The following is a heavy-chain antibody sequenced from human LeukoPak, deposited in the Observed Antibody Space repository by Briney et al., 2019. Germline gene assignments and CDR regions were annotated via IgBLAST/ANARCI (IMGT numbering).Heavy chain of an antibody. CDR1: GFTFSAYA. J-gene: IGHJ4*02. CDR2: ISGSGGSP. V-gene: IGHV3-23*01. D-gene: IGHD6-19*01. CDR3: AKDSAYSSGWTDY. Sequence: PGGSLRLSCAASGFTFSAYAMSWVRQAPGKGLEWVSSISGSGGSPYYADSVKGRFTISRDNSKNTLYLRMNSPRAEDTAIYYCAKDSAYSSGWTDYWGQGTLVTVSS.